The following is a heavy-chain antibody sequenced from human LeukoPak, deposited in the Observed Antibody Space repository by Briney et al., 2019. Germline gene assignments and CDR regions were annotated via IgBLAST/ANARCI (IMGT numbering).Heavy chain of an antibody. Sequence: VASVKVSCKASGYTFTGYYMHWVRQAPGQGLEWMGWINPNSGGTNYAQKFQGRVTMTRDTSISTAYMELSRLRSDDTAVYYCARGSSVATILPFDYWGQGTLVTVSS. D-gene: IGHD5-12*01. CDR3: ARGSSVATILPFDY. CDR2: INPNSGGT. J-gene: IGHJ4*02. V-gene: IGHV1-2*02. CDR1: GYTFTGYY.